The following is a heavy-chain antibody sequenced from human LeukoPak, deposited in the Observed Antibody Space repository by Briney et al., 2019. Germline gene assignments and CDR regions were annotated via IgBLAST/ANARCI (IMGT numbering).Heavy chain of an antibody. CDR2: ISSSSSYI. V-gene: IGHV3-21*01. D-gene: IGHD2-21*02. Sequence: GGSLRLSCAASEFTFSSYNMNWVRQAPRKGLEWVSSISSSSSYIYYADSVKGRFTISRDNAKNSLYLQMNSLRAEDTAVYFCARSGGDYLFFDDWGQGTLVTVSS. J-gene: IGHJ4*02. CDR3: ARSGGDYLFFDD. CDR1: EFTFSSYN.